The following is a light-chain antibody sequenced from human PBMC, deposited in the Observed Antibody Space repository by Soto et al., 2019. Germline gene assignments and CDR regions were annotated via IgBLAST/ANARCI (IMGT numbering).Light chain of an antibody. Sequence: QSALTQPASVSGSPGQSITLSCTGTSSDVGGYNYVSWYQQHPGKAPKLMIYDVSNRPSGVSNRFSGSKSGNTASLTISGLQAEDEADYYCSSYTSSSTLNVFGTGT. CDR1: SSDVGGYNY. J-gene: IGLJ1*01. CDR3: SSYTSSSTLNV. CDR2: DVS. V-gene: IGLV2-14*01.